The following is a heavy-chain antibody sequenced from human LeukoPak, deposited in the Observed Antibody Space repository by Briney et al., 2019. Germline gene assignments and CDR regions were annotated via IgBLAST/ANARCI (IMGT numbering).Heavy chain of an antibody. D-gene: IGHD2-21*02. V-gene: IGHV1-2*02. CDR1: GYTFTGYY. Sequence: GAPVKVSCKASGYTFTGYYMHWVRQAPGQGLEWMGWINPNSGGTNYAQKFQGRVTMTRDTSISTAYMELSRLRSDDTAVYYCASWGLAYCGGDCYSEAWFDPWGQGTLVTVSS. CDR2: INPNSGGT. CDR3: ASWGLAYCGGDCYSEAWFDP. J-gene: IGHJ5*02.